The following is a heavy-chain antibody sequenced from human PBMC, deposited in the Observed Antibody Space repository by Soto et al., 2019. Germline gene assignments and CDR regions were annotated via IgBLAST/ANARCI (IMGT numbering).Heavy chain of an antibody. D-gene: IGHD4-17*01. CDR1: GFSFRDYG. CDR2: IIGIGDTA. CDR3: AKDYDYGVFLPFDY. J-gene: IGHJ4*02. V-gene: IGHV3-23*01. Sequence: EVQLLEAGGGLVQPGGSLRLSCAASGFSFRDYGMSWVRQAPGKGLEWLSAIIGIGDTAYYADSVRGRFTISRDNSKNTLYLQLNDLGAEDTAIYYFAKDYDYGVFLPFDYWGQGTLVTVSS.